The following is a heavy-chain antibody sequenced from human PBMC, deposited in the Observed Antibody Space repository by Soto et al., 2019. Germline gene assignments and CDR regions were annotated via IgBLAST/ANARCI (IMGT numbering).Heavy chain of an antibody. CDR3: ARDFDSSGYYPVKGY. CDR1: GYTFTSYG. CDR2: ISAYNGNT. J-gene: IGHJ4*02. V-gene: IGHV1-18*01. D-gene: IGHD3-22*01. Sequence: QVQLVQSGAEVKKPGASVKVSCKASGYTFTSYGISWVRQAPGQGLEWMGWISAYNGNTNYAQKLQGRVTMTTDTSXTTAYMELRSLRSDDTAVYYCARDFDSSGYYPVKGYWGQGTLVTVSS.